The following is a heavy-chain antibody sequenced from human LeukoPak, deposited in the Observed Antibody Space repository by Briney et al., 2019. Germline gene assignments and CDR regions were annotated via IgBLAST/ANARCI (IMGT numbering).Heavy chain of an antibody. D-gene: IGHD3-3*01. J-gene: IGHJ4*02. Sequence: SETLSLTCTVSGGSISSYYWGWIRQPPGKGLEWIGYIYYSGSTNYNPSLKSRVTISVDTSKYQFSLKLSSVTAADTAVYYCARVRGGYYLHYFDYWGQGTLVTVSS. CDR3: ARVRGGYYLHYFDY. CDR2: IYYSGST. CDR1: GGSISSYY. V-gene: IGHV4-59*01.